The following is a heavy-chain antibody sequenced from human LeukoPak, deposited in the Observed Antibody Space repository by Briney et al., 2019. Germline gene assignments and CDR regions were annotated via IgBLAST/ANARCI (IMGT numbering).Heavy chain of an antibody. V-gene: IGHV3-23*01. J-gene: IGHJ4*02. CDR1: GFTFSTYA. D-gene: IGHD3-3*01. CDR3: AKSLGGTYYDFWSYTS. CDR2: ISASGGPT. Sequence: QPGGSLRLSCAASGFTFSTYAMSWARQAPGKGLEWVSVISASGGPTYYADSVKGRFTISRDNSKNTLYLQMNSLRAEDTAVYYCAKSLGGTYYDFWSYTSWGQGILVTVSS.